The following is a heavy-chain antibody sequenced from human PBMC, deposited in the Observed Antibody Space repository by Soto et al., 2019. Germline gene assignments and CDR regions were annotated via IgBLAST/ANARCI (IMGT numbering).Heavy chain of an antibody. CDR3: ARGESRGFGELLRYYFDY. J-gene: IGHJ4*02. Sequence: ASVKVSCKASGYTFTSYGISWVRQAPGQGLEWMGWISAYNGNTNYAQKLQGRVTMTTDTSTSTAYMELRSLRSDDTAVYYCARGESRGFGELLRYYFDYWGQGTLVTVSS. V-gene: IGHV1-18*01. CDR1: GYTFTSYG. CDR2: ISAYNGNT. D-gene: IGHD3-10*01.